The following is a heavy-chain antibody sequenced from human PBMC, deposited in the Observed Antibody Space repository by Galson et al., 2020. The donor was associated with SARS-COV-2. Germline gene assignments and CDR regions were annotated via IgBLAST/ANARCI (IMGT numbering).Heavy chain of an antibody. D-gene: IGHD6-13*01. J-gene: IGHJ4*02. CDR3: ARVGVAAAGTDFDDY. Sequence: GESLKISCAASGFTFSSYAMHWVRQAPGKGLEWVAVISYDGSNKYYADSVKGRFTISRDNSKNTLYLQMNSLRAEDTAVYYCARVGVAAAGTDFDDYWGQGTLVTVSS. CDR2: ISYDGSNK. CDR1: GFTFSSYA. V-gene: IGHV3-30*04.